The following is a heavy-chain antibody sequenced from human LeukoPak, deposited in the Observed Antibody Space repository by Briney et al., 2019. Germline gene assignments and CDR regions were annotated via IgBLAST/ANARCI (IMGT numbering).Heavy chain of an antibody. CDR2: IDHSGSI. CDR1: GYSISSGNY. J-gene: IGHJ5*02. D-gene: IGHD3-10*01. Sequence: SETLSLTCTVSGYSISSGNYWGWIRQPPGKGLEWMGSIDHSGSIYYNPSLKSRVTISVDTSKNQFSLKVSSVTAADTAVYYCARRHMVRGFNWFDPWGQGTLVTVSS. V-gene: IGHV4-38-2*02. CDR3: ARRHMVRGFNWFDP.